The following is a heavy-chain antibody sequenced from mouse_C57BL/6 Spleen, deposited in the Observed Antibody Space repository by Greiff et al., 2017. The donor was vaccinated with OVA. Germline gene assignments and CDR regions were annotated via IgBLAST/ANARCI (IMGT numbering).Heavy chain of an antibody. D-gene: IGHD4-1*01. V-gene: IGHV5-9-1*02. Sequence: EVKVVESGEGLVKPGGSLKLSCAASGFTFSSYAMSWVRQTPEQRLEWVAYISSGGDYIYYAHTVKGRFTISRDNARNTLYLQMSSLKSEDTAMYYRTREGVTGRGYFDYWGKGTTLTVSS. CDR3: TREGVTGRGYFDY. CDR1: GFTFSSYA. CDR2: ISSGGDYI. J-gene: IGHJ2*01.